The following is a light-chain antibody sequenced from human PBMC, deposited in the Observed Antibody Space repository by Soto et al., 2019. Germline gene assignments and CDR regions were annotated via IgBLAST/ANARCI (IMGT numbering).Light chain of an antibody. CDR2: GAS. CDR1: QSVRSN. J-gene: IGKJ1*01. V-gene: IGKV3-15*01. CDR3: QQYNNWLWT. Sequence: EIVMTQSPATLSVSPGERATLSCRASQSVRSNLAWYQQKPGQAPRLLMYGASIRDTGIPARFSGSGSGTEFTLIISSLHPEDFAVYYCQQYNNWLWTFGQGTKVEVK.